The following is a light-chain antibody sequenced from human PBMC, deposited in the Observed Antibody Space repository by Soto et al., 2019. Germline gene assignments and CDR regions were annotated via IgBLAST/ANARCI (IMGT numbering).Light chain of an antibody. CDR1: SSSSGAGYE. J-gene: IGLJ1*01. Sequence: QSVLTQPPSVSGAPGQRVTISCSGTSSSSGAGYEVHWYHQLPGTAPKLVVSGNGNRPSGVPDRLSASKSGTSASLAITGLQAEDECHYYCQSYDKRLTAYVFGTGTKLTVL. V-gene: IGLV1-40*01. CDR3: QSYDKRLTAYV. CDR2: GNG.